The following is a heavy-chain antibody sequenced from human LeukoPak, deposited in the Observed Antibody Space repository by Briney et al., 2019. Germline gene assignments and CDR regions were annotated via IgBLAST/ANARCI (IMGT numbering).Heavy chain of an antibody. V-gene: IGHV3-23*01. CDR1: GFTFSNYA. CDR2: ISGSGDST. Sequence: GGSLRLSCAASGFTFSNYAMNWLRQAPGKGLEGVSVISGSGDSTYYADSVKGRFTISRDNSKNTLYLQMSSLRAEDTAVYYCAKGRSSGGSCVNYWGQGTLLTVSS. J-gene: IGHJ4*02. D-gene: IGHD2-15*01. CDR3: AKGRSSGGSCVNY.